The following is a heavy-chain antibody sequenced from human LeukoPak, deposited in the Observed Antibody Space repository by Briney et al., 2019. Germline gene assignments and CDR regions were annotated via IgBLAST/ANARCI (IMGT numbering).Heavy chain of an antibody. CDR1: GRYW. CDR3: VSFYETY. Sequence: GGSLRLSCAASGRYWMHWVRQAPGKGLVWVSHINSAGSWTSYADSVKGRFTISKDNAKNTVYLQMSNLRVEDTAVYYCVSFYETYWGRGTLVTVSS. V-gene: IGHV3-74*01. CDR2: INSAGSWT. D-gene: IGHD2/OR15-2a*01. J-gene: IGHJ4*02.